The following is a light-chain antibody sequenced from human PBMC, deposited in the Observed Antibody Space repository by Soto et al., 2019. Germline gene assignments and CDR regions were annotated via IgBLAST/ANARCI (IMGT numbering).Light chain of an antibody. Sequence: EIVLTQSPATLSLSPGERATLSCRASQSVSSYLAWYQQKPGQAPRLLIYDASNRATGIPARFSGSGSGTAFTLTISSLEPEDFEVNYCQQRSNWLTFGGGTKVEIK. J-gene: IGKJ4*01. CDR1: QSVSSY. V-gene: IGKV3-11*01. CDR3: QQRSNWLT. CDR2: DAS.